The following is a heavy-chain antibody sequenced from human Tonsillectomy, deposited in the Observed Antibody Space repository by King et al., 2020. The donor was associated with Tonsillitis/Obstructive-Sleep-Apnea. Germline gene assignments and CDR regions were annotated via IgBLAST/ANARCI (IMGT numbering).Heavy chain of an antibody. D-gene: IGHD6-25*01. CDR3: ARRKVESSAVIYLN. J-gene: IGHJ4*02. CDR1: GYTFSSYW. Sequence: QLVQSGAEVKKPGESLKISCQGSGYTFSSYWIGWVRQMPGKGLEWMRIIYPGDSNTRYSPSFQGQVTISADKSTKTAYLQWSGLKASDTAMYYCARRKVESSAVIYLNWGQGTLVTVSS. V-gene: IGHV5-51*01. CDR2: IYPGDSNT.